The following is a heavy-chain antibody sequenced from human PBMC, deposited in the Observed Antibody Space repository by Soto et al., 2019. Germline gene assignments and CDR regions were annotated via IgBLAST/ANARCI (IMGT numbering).Heavy chain of an antibody. CDR3: ARRAETNGWNGFGADKYYFDF. CDR2: MNPNTGNS. D-gene: IGHD1-1*01. CDR1: GYTFTSYD. V-gene: IGHV1-8*01. Sequence: ASVKVSCKASGYTFTSYDIYWVRQATGQGLEWMGWMNPNTGNSGYAQKFQGRVTMTIDTSISTAHRELSSRRSEATAVDYCARRAETNGWNGFGADKYYFDFWGQGTLVTVSS. J-gene: IGHJ4*02.